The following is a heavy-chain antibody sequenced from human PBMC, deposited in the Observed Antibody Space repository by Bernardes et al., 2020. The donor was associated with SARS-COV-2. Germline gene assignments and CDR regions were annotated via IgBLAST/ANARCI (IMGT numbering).Heavy chain of an antibody. D-gene: IGHD3-10*01. J-gene: IGHJ6*02. CDR3: GSGTYDSGMDV. CDR2: ISAYSGKT. CDR1: GYTFTNFD. Sequence: ASVKVSCKASGYTFTNFDISWVRQAPGQGLEWMAWISAYSGKTKYAQKFQGRVTTTTDTSTSTAYMELRSLRSDDTAVYYYGSGTYDSGMDVWGQGTTVTVSS. V-gene: IGHV1-18*04.